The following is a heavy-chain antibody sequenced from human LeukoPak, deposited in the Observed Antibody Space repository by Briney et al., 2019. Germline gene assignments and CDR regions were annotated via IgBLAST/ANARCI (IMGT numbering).Heavy chain of an antibody. D-gene: IGHD3-16*01. CDR1: GYTFTSYY. CDR3: ARHQGAGEYPFDY. J-gene: IGHJ4*02. V-gene: IGHV1-46*01. CDR2: INPSDGST. Sequence: ASVKVSCKASGYTFTSYYMHWVRLAPGQGLEWMGIINPSDGSTTYAQKFQGRVTMTRDTSTSTVYMELSSLRSEDTALYYCARHQGAGEYPFDYWGQGTLVTVSS.